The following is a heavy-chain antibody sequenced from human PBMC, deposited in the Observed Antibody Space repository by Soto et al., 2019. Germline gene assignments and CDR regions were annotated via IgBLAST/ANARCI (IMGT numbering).Heavy chain of an antibody. J-gene: IGHJ4*02. Sequence: QVHLVESGGGVVQPGRSLRLSCAASGFTFSDYAMNWVRQAPGKGLEWVAVICFDGSNKYYADSVQDRFTISRDNYRNTVYVQRISRRDEDTAVYYCGKDRRAANGYDLGFDYWGQGTTVTVSS. D-gene: IGHD5-12*01. CDR1: GFTFSDYA. V-gene: IGHV3-30-3*01. CDR3: GKDRRAANGYDLGFDY. CDR2: ICFDGSNK.